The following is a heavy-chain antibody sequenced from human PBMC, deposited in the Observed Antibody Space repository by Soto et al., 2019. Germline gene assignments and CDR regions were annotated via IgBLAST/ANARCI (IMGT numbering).Heavy chain of an antibody. Sequence: SETLSLTCSVSGGSISCSYWSWRRQSPGKGLEWLGYVYYTGSTNYSPSLRSRVSISVDTSKNEFSLRLSSVTAADTAVYFCARSVAIPGAHIDYWGQGTQVTVSS. CDR2: VYYTGST. CDR3: ARSVAIPGAHIDY. V-gene: IGHV4-59*01. D-gene: IGHD2-8*02. J-gene: IGHJ4*02. CDR1: GGSISCSY.